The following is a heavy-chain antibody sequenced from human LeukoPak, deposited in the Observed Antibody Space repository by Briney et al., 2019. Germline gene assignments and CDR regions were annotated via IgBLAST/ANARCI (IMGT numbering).Heavy chain of an antibody. CDR2: TYYRSTWYN. J-gene: IGHJ5*02. Sequence: SQTLSLTCAISGDSVSSNSVTWNWIRQSPSRGLEWLGRTYYRSTWYNDYAVSVRGRITDNPDTSKNQFSLHLNSVTPEDTAVYYCARRLTQYDCFDPWGQGIPVTVSS. CDR1: GDSVSSNSVT. D-gene: IGHD2-2*01. V-gene: IGHV6-1*01. CDR3: ARRLTQYDCFDP.